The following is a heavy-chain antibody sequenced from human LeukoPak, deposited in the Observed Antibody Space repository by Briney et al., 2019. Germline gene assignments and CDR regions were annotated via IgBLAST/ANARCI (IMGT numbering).Heavy chain of an antibody. Sequence: ASVKVSCKASGYTFTGYYMHWVRQAPGQGLEWMGWINPSSGGTSSAQKFQGRVTMTRDTSISTAYMELSRLRSDDTAVYYCARVERYCSGGSCYSPWFDPWGQGTLVTVSS. CDR3: ARVERYCSGGSCYSPWFDP. CDR1: GYTFTGYY. D-gene: IGHD2-15*01. CDR2: INPSSGGT. J-gene: IGHJ5*02. V-gene: IGHV1-2*02.